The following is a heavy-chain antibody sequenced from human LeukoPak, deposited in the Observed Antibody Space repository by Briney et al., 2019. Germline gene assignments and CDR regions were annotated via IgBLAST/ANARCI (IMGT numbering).Heavy chain of an antibody. CDR1: GYTFTDYY. V-gene: IGHV1-2*02. D-gene: IGHD2-15*01. J-gene: IGHJ2*01. CDR3: ARDSCNGGGCHYWYFDL. Sequence: ASVKVSCKASGYTFTDYYMHWVRQAPGQGLEWMGWINPNSGGTKYAQKFQGRVTMTRDTSISTASMELSSLKPDDTAVYYCARDSCNGGGCHYWYFDLWGRGTLVTVSS. CDR2: INPNSGGT.